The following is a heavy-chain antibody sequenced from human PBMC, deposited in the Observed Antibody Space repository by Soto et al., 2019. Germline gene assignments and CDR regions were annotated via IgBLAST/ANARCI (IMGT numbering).Heavy chain of an antibody. Sequence: QVQLVQSGDEVEKPGASVKVSCKASGYAFNNYGISWVRQAPGQGPEWMGWISNYNGNTNYAQKIQGRVTMTTDTSTSRAYMELRSLGSDDTAVYYCVRDLQRFSSWYDYLDSWGQGTLVTVSS. J-gene: IGHJ4*02. V-gene: IGHV1-18*01. CDR2: ISNYNGNT. CDR3: VRDLQRFSSWYDYLDS. CDR1: GYAFNNYG. D-gene: IGHD6-13*01.